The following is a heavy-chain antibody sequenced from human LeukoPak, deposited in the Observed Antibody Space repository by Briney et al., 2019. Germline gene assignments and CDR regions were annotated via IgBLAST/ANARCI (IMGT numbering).Heavy chain of an antibody. Sequence: GSSVKVSCKASGGTFISYTISWVRQAPGQGLEWMGRIIPILGIANYAQKFQGRVTITADKSTSTAYMELSSLRSEDTAVYYCARDPPTVTTYMDVWGKGTTVTVSS. CDR2: IIPILGIA. CDR3: ARDPPTVTTYMDV. V-gene: IGHV1-69*04. CDR1: GGTFISYT. D-gene: IGHD4-17*01. J-gene: IGHJ6*03.